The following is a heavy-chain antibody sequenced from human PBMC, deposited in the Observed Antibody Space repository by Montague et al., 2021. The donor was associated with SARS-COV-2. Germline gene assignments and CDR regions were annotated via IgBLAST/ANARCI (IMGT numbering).Heavy chain of an antibody. CDR2: IYDSGST. V-gene: IGHV4-39*02. D-gene: IGHD5-12*01. J-gene: IGHJ3*02. CDR1: GGSISSNNYY. CDR3: ARRGRKLLPVATTIGGLDI. Sequence: SETLSLTCTVSGGSISSNNYYWDWIRQPPGKGLGWIGSIYDSGSTYYNPSLKSRVTISVDTSKNHFSLKLNSVTAADTAVYYCARRGRKLLPVATTIGGLDIWGQGTMVTVSS.